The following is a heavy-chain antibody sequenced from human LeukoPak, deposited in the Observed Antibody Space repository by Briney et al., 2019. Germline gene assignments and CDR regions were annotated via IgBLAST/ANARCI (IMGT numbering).Heavy chain of an antibody. V-gene: IGHV3-74*01. J-gene: IGHJ6*03. CDR3: ATPYYYMDV. Sequence: GGSLRLSCAGSGSTFRSYWMHWVRQAPGKGLVWVSRIYTDGSSTSYADSVKGRFTISRDNAKNTLYLQMNSLRAEDTAVYYCATPYYYMDVWGKGTTVTVSS. CDR1: GSTFRSYW. CDR2: IYTDGSST.